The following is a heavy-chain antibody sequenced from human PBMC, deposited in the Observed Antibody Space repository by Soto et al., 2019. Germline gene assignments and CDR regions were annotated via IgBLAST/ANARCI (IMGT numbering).Heavy chain of an antibody. V-gene: IGHV3-21*01. D-gene: IGHD3-10*01. J-gene: IGHJ3*02. CDR2: ISSSSSYI. CDR3: ARDSELLWFGELGADAFDI. Sequence: GGSRRLSCAASGFTFSSYSMNWVRQAPGKGLEWVSSISSSSSYIYYADSVKGRFTISRDNAKNSLYLQMNSLRAEDTAAYYCARDSELLWFGELGADAFDIWGQGTMVTVSS. CDR1: GFTFSSYS.